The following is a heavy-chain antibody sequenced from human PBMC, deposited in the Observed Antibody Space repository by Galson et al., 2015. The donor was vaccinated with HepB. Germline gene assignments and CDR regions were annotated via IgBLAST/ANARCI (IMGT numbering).Heavy chain of an antibody. V-gene: IGHV1-18*01. Sequence: SVKVSCKASGYTFSSYSITWVRQAPGQGLEWMGWISAYDGNTKYAQNLQGRLTMTTDTSRTTAYMVLRSLRSDDTAVYYCARGALVAVVGATQINWFDPWGQGTLVTVSS. D-gene: IGHD2-15*01. CDR3: ARGALVAVVGATQINWFDP. J-gene: IGHJ5*02. CDR1: GYTFSSYS. CDR2: ISAYDGNT.